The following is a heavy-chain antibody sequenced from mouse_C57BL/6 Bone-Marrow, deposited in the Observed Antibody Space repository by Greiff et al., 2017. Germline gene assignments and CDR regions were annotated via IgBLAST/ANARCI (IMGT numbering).Heavy chain of an antibody. V-gene: IGHV1-63*01. CDR3: ARLAWVFDY. CDR1: GYTFTNYW. Sequence: VQVVESGAELVRPGTSVKMSCKASGYTFTNYWIGWAKQRPGHGLEWIGDIYPGGGYTNYNEKFKGKATLTADKSSSTAYMQFSSLTSEDSAIYYCARLAWVFDYWGQGTTLTVSA. J-gene: IGHJ2*01. CDR2: IYPGGGYT. D-gene: IGHD4-1*01.